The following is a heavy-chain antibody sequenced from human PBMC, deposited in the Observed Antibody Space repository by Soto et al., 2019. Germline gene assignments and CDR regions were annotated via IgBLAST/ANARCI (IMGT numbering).Heavy chain of an antibody. CDR1: GGSVNSGNYY. CDR3: ARGIVLVARPWGTSGLTKYNWFDP. D-gene: IGHD3-16*01. V-gene: IGHV4-61*01. CDR2: MSHSGGT. J-gene: IGHJ5*02. Sequence: SETLSLTCAVFGGSVNSGNYYWSWIRQPPGKGLEWIGEMSHSGGTHFNPSLKSRVTISVDTSKNQFSLKLSSVTAADTAVYYCARGIVLVARPWGTSGLTKYNWFDPWGQGTLVTVSS.